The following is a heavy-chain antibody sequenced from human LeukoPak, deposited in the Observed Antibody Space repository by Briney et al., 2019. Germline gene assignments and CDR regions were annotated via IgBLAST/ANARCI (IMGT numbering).Heavy chain of an antibody. J-gene: IGHJ4*02. CDR2: IISILGTT. CDR3: ARSGDSSGYYYGERY. D-gene: IGHD3-22*01. V-gene: IGHV1-69*13. CDR1: GGTFSSCA. Sequence: SVKVSCKASGGTFSSCAISWVRQAPGQGLEWMGGIISILGTTKYAQKFQGRVTITADESTSTAYMELSSLRSEDTAVYYCARSGDSSGYYYGERYWGQGTLVTVSS.